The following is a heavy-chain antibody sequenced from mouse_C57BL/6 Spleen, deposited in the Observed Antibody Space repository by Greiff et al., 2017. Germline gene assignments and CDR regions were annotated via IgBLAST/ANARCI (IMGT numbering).Heavy chain of an antibody. J-gene: IGHJ4*01. CDR2: INPNNGGT. D-gene: IGHD2-1*01. CDR3: ARGVYGNYEMDY. Sequence: EVKLVESGPELVKPGASVKIPCKASGYTFTDYNMDWVKQSHGKSLEWIGDINPNNGGTIYNQKFKGKATLTVDKSSSTAYMELRSLTSEDTAVYYCARGVYGNYEMDYWGQGTSVTVSS. V-gene: IGHV1-18*01. CDR1: GYTFTDYN.